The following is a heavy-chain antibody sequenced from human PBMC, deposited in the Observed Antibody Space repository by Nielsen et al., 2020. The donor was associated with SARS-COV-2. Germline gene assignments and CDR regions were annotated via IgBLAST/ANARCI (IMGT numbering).Heavy chain of an antibody. V-gene: IGHV1-18*04. CDR2: ISGNSDSA. CDR3: ASSDPPSGFNWFDP. CDR1: GYTFTKYG. D-gene: IGHD3-22*01. Sequence: VKVSCKASGYTFTKYGISWVRQAPGQGLEWMGWISGNSDSAKYVKKFLGRVIMTTDTSTSTAYLEVRSLRSDDTAVYYCASSDPPSGFNWFDPWGQGTLVTVSS. J-gene: IGHJ5*02.